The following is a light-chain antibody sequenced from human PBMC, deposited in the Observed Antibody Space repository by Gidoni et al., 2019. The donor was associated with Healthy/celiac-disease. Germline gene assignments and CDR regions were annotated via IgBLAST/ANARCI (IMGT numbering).Light chain of an antibody. Sequence: EIVLTHSPATLSLSPGERATLSCRASQCVSSYLAWYQQKPGQAPRLLIYDASNRATGIPARFSGSGSGTDFTLTISSLEPEDFAVYYCQQRSNWPRTFGQGTKVEIK. V-gene: IGKV3-11*01. CDR1: QCVSSY. CDR3: QQRSNWPRT. J-gene: IGKJ1*01. CDR2: DAS.